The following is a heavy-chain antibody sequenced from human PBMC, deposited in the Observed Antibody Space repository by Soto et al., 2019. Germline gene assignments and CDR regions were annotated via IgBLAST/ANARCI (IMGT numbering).Heavy chain of an antibody. J-gene: IGHJ2*01. CDR2: ISGGADST. Sequence: EVQLLESGGGLVQPGGSLRLSCAASGFTFRSYAMSWVRQAPGKGLEWVSAISGGADSTYYADSVKGRFTMSRDNSKNPLYLQLNSLRAEETAVYYCAGCRSTNWYLDLWGRGTLVTVAS. D-gene: IGHD2-8*01. V-gene: IGHV3-23*01. CDR1: GFTFRSYA. CDR3: AGCRSTNWYLDL.